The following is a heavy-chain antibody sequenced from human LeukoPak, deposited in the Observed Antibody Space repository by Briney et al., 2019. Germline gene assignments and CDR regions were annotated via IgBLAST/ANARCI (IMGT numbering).Heavy chain of an antibody. CDR1: GFAFSNYS. V-gene: IGHV3-30-3*01. CDR3: ARAGRWLQFSAFDI. D-gene: IGHD5-24*01. J-gene: IGHJ3*02. Sequence: PGGSLRPSFAASGFAFSNYSKQWVRQAPGKGLEGGAVISYDGSNKYYADSVKGRFTISRDNSKNTLYLQMNSLRAEDTAVYYCARAGRWLQFSAFDIWGQGTMVTVSS. CDR2: ISYDGSNK.